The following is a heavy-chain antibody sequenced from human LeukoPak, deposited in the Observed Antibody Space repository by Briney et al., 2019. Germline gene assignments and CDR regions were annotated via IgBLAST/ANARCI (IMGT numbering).Heavy chain of an antibody. CDR2: ISAYNGNT. Sequence: GASVKVSCKASGYTFTSYGISWVRQAPGQGLEWMGWISAYNGNTNYAQKLQGRVTMTTDTSTSTAYMELRSLRSDDTAVYYCAREGCDILTGYYTTNYFDYWGQGTLVTVSS. J-gene: IGHJ4*02. CDR1: GYTFTSYG. CDR3: AREGCDILTGYYTTNYFDY. V-gene: IGHV1-18*01. D-gene: IGHD3-9*01.